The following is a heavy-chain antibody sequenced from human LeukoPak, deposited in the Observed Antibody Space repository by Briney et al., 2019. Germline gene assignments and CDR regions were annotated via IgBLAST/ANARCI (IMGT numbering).Heavy chain of an antibody. Sequence: SQTLSLTCTVSGGSISSGDYYWSWIRQPPGKGPEWIGYIYYSGSTNYNPSLESRVTISVDTSKNQFSLKLSSVTAADTAVYYCARARDDYGDSWGFDYWGQGTLVTVSS. CDR2: IYYSGST. J-gene: IGHJ4*02. CDR3: ARARDDYGDSWGFDY. CDR1: GGSISSGDYY. D-gene: IGHD4-17*01. V-gene: IGHV4-61*08.